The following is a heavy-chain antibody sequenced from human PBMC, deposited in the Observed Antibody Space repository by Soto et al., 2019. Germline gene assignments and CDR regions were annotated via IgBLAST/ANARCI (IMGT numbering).Heavy chain of an antibody. V-gene: IGHV2-5*02. CDR3: ALKGDGYRGFKY. Sequence: QITLKESGPTLVKPTQTLTLTCTFSGFSLSTSGVGVGWIRQPPGKALEWLALIYWDDDKRYSPFLKSRLTITKDTSKNQVVLTLTNMDPVDTATYYCALKGDGYRGFKYWGQGTLVTVSS. CDR2: IYWDDDK. CDR1: GFSLSTSGVG. J-gene: IGHJ4*02. D-gene: IGHD5-12*01.